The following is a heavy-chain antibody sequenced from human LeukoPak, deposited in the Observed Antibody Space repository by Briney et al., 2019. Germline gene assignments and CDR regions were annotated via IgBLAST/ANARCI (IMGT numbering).Heavy chain of an antibody. CDR1: GGSISSYY. CDR2: IYTSGST. CDR3: ARDRLGYCSGGSSYLGYYFDY. D-gene: IGHD2-15*01. V-gene: IGHV4-4*07. Sequence: SETLSLTCTVSGGSISSYYWSWIRQPAGKGLEWIGRIYTSGSTNYNPSLKSRVTMSVDTSKNQFSLKLSSVTAADTAVYYCARDRLGYCSGGSSYLGYYFDYWGQGTLVTVSS. J-gene: IGHJ4*02.